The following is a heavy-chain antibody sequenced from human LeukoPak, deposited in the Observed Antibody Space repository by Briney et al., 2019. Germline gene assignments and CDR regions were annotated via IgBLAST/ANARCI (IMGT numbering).Heavy chain of an antibody. CDR2: IYYTGST. D-gene: IGHD1-26*01. CDR3: ARRARENWYFDL. V-gene: IGHV4-59*08. J-gene: IGHJ2*01. Sequence: PSETLSLTCTVSGGSISTYYWSWIRQPPGKELDWIGYIYYTGSTNSNPSLKSRVTISADTPKNQFSLKLSSVTAADTAVYYCARRARENWYFDLWGRGTLVTVSS. CDR1: GGSISTYY.